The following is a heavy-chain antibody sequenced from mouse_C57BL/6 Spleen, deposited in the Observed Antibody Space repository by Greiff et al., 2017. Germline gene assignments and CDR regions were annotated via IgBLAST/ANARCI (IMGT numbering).Heavy chain of an antibody. CDR3: ARSNWDKDWYFDV. Sequence: VQLQQSVAELVRPGASVKLSCTASGFNIKNTYMPWVKQRPEQGLEWIGRIDPANGNTKYAPKFQGKATITADTSSNTAYLQLSSLTSEDTAIYYCARSNWDKDWYFDVWGTGTTVTVSS. D-gene: IGHD4-1*01. CDR2: IDPANGNT. V-gene: IGHV14-3*01. CDR1: GFNIKNTY. J-gene: IGHJ1*03.